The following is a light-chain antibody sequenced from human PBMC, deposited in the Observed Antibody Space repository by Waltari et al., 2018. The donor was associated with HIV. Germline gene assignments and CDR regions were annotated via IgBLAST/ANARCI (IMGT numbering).Light chain of an antibody. CDR2: WAS. CDR3: QQYYRTPLT. J-gene: IGKJ4*01. V-gene: IGKV4-1*01. CDR1: QTLLYTSNNKNY. Sequence: DILMTQSPNSLAVSLGERATINCKSRQTLLYTSNNKNYLAWYQHKPGQPPKLLIYWASTRQSGVPDRFSGSGSGTNFTLIINKLQTEDVATYYCQQYYRTPLTFGGGTKVGLK.